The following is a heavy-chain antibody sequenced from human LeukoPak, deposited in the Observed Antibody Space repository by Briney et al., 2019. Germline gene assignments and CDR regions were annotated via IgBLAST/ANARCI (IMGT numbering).Heavy chain of an antibody. V-gene: IGHV1-18*01. CDR2: ISAYNGNT. D-gene: IGHD6-19*01. CDR3: ARGGQWLVRWALDFDY. Sequence: ASVKLSCKASGYTFTSYGISWVRQAPGQGLEWMGWISAYNGNTNYAQKLQGRVTMTTDTSTSTAYMELRSLGSDDTAVYYCARGGQWLVRWALDFDYWGQGTLVTVSS. CDR1: GYTFTSYG. J-gene: IGHJ4*02.